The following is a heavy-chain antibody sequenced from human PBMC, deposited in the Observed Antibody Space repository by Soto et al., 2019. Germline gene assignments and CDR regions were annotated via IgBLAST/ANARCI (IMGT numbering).Heavy chain of an antibody. Sequence: EVQLVESGGGLVQPGRSLRLSCAASGFTFDDYAMHWVRQAPGKGLEWVSGISWNSGSIGYADSVKSRFTISRDNAKNSLYLQMNSLRAEDTALYYCAKEGGVVVAAYLDYWGQGTLVTVSS. CDR2: ISWNSGSI. CDR3: AKEGGVVVAAYLDY. D-gene: IGHD2-15*01. CDR1: GFTFDDYA. V-gene: IGHV3-9*01. J-gene: IGHJ4*02.